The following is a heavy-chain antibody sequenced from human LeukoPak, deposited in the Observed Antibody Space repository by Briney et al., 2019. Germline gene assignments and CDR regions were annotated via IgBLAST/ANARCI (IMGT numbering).Heavy chain of an antibody. D-gene: IGHD3-22*01. V-gene: IGHV1-69*04. CDR2: IIPILGIA. J-gene: IGHJ4*02. Sequence: ASVEVSCKGSDYTFTSYGISWVRQAPGQGLEWMGRIIPILGIANYAQKFQGRVTITADKSTSTAYMELSSLRSEDTAVYYCARAAEPYYYDSSGYPPPDYWGQGTLVTVSS. CDR1: DYTFTSYG. CDR3: ARAAEPYYYDSSGYPPPDY.